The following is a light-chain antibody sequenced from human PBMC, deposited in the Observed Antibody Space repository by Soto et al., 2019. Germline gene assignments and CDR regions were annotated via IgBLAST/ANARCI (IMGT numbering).Light chain of an antibody. CDR2: GAS. CDR1: PSVSSSY. CDR3: QQYGSSPST. Sequence: EILLTQSPGTLSLSPGERATLSCRASPSVSSSYLAWYQQKPGQAPRLLIYGASSRATGIPDRFSGSGSGTDFTLTISRLEPEDFAVYYCQQYGSSPSTFGQGTKVEIK. J-gene: IGKJ1*01. V-gene: IGKV3-20*01.